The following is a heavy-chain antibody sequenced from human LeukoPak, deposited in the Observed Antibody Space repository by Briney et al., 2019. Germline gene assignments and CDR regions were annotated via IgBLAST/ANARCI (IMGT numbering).Heavy chain of an antibody. Sequence: GGSLRLSWAASGFTFSNAWMSWVRQAAGKGLEWVSSISGSGGTTYYADSVKGRFTISRDKSKNTLYLQMNSLRAEDTAVYYCTKRNSGYYNDAFDIWGQGTMVTVSS. J-gene: IGHJ3*02. CDR1: GFTFSNAW. D-gene: IGHD3-22*01. V-gene: IGHV3-23*01. CDR2: ISGSGGTT. CDR3: TKRNSGYYNDAFDI.